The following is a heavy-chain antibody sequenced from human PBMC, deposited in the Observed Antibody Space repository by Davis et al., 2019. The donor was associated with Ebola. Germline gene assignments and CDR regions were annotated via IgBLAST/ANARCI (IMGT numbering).Heavy chain of an antibody. J-gene: IGHJ6*02. D-gene: IGHD3-16*02. CDR3: ARDGGTFGGVIVRNYYYYYYGMDV. CDR1: GYTFTSYY. CDR2: INPSGGST. V-gene: IGHV1-46*01. Sequence: ASVKVSCKASGYTFTSYYMHWVRQAPGQGLEWMGIINPSGGSTSYAQKFQGRVTMTRDTSTSTIYMELSSLRSEDTAVYYCARDGGTFGGVIVRNYYYYYYGMDVWGQGTTVTVSS.